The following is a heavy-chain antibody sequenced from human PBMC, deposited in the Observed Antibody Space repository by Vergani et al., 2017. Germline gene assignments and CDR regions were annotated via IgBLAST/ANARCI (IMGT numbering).Heavy chain of an antibody. CDR2: ISSSSSYI. V-gene: IGHV3-21*01. CDR3: ARGGGGSSSLSVYYGMDV. J-gene: IGHJ6*02. CDR1: GFTFSSYS. Sequence: EVQLVESGGGLVKPGGSLRLSCAASGFTFSSYSMNWVRQAPGKGLEWVSSISSSSSYIYYADSVKGRFTISGDNAKNSLYLQMTSLRAEDTAVYYCARGGGGSSSLSVYYGMDVWGQGSTVTVSS. D-gene: IGHD6-6*01.